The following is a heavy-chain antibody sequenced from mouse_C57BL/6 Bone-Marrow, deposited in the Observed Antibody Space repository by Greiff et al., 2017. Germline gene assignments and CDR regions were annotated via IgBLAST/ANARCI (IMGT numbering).Heavy chain of an antibody. Sequence: QVQLQQSGPELVKPGASVKISCKASGFAFSSSWMHWVKQRPGQGLEWIGRIYPGDGDTNYNGKFQGKATLTADKSSSTAYMQLSSLTSEDAAVYFSAGYDDWFAYWCRGQLVTVSA. CDR1: GFAFSSSW. J-gene: IGHJ3*01. CDR2: IYPGDGDT. D-gene: IGHD2-12*01. V-gene: IGHV1-82*01. CDR3: AGYDDWFAY.